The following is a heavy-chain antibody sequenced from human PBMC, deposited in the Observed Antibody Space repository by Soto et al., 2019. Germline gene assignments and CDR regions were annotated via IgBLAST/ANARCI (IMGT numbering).Heavy chain of an antibody. CDR1: GFIFSRYS. V-gene: IGHV3-21*01. Sequence: PGGSLRLSCAVSGFIFSRYSMNWVRQAPGKGLEWVSSIGTSGSYIYYADSVKGRFTISRDNAKNSLYLQMNSLRVEDTAVYYCARAGVGATYYFDYWGQGTLVTVSS. J-gene: IGHJ4*02. D-gene: IGHD1-26*01. CDR3: ARAGVGATYYFDY. CDR2: IGTSGSYI.